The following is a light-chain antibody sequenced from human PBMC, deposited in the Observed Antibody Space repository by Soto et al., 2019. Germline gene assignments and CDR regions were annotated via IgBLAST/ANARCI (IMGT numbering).Light chain of an antibody. CDR2: AAS. V-gene: IGKV1-39*01. J-gene: IGKJ1*01. Sequence: DIQMTQSPSSLSASVGDSVTISCRASRNIRNYLNWYQQKPGKAPKLLIFAASSLQSGVPSRFSGSRSGPDFTLTISSLQPEDFATYYCQQSYSSPPTFGQGTKVEIK. CDR3: QQSYSSPPT. CDR1: RNIRNY.